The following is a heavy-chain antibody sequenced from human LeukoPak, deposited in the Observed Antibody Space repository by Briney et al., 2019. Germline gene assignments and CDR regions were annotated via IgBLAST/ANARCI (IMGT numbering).Heavy chain of an antibody. V-gene: IGHV4-39*01. CDR1: GGSISSSSYY. Sequence: SETLSLTCTVSGGSISSSSYYWGWIRQPPGKGLEWVGSIYYSGSTYYNPSLKCRVTISVDTSKNQFSLKVSSVTAADTAVYYCASYCSSTSCLRRAFDIWGQGTMVTVSS. CDR2: IYYSGST. J-gene: IGHJ3*02. D-gene: IGHD2-2*01. CDR3: ASYCSSTSCLRRAFDI.